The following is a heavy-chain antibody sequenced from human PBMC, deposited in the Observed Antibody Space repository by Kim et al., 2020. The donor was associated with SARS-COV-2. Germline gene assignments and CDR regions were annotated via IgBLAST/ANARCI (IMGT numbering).Heavy chain of an antibody. CDR1: GFTFSSYG. D-gene: IGHD3-9*01. CDR2: IWYDGSNK. Sequence: GGSLRLSCAASGFTFSSYGMHWVRQAPGKGLEWVAVIWYDGSNKYYADSVKGRFTISRDNSKNTLYLQMNSLRAEDTAVYYCARGRWGNYDILTGYYLGAEPGGMDVWGQGTTVTVSS. J-gene: IGHJ6*02. CDR3: ARGRWGNYDILTGYYLGAEPGGMDV. V-gene: IGHV3-33*08.